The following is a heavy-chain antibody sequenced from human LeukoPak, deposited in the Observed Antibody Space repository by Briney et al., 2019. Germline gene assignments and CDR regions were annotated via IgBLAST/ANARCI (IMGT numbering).Heavy chain of an antibody. CDR2: ITHSGVT. CDR3: ARRGYSYGSDY. CDR1: GGSFRGYY. J-gene: IGHJ4*02. D-gene: IGHD5-18*01. V-gene: IGHV4-34*01. Sequence: PSETLSLTCAVYGGSFRGYYWSWIRQPPGKGLEWIGEITHSGVTNYNPSRKSRVTISVDTSKNQFSLKLSSVTAADTAVYYCARRGYSYGSDYWGQGTVVTVSS.